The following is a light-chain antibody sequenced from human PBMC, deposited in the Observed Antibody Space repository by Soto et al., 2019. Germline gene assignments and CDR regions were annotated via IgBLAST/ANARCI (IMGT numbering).Light chain of an antibody. J-gene: IGKJ1*01. Sequence: DIQMTQSPSTLSASVGDRVTITCRASQSISSWLAWYQQKPGKAPKLLIYDASSLESGVPSRFSGSGSGTEFTLTISSLLPDDSATYYCQQYNSYSRTFGQGTMVEIK. V-gene: IGKV1-5*01. CDR1: QSISSW. CDR3: QQYNSYSRT. CDR2: DAS.